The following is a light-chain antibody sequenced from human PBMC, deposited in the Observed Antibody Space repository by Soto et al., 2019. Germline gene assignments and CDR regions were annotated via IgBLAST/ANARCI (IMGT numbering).Light chain of an antibody. CDR1: QSVNSNY. CDR3: QQYGSSPRYT. J-gene: IGKJ2*01. Sequence: EIVLTQSPGTLSLSPGERATLSCRASQSVNSNYLAWYQQKPGQAPRILIYGASRRATGIPDRFSGSGSGTDFTLTISRLEPEDLAVYYCQQYGSSPRYTFGQGTKLEIK. V-gene: IGKV3-20*01. CDR2: GAS.